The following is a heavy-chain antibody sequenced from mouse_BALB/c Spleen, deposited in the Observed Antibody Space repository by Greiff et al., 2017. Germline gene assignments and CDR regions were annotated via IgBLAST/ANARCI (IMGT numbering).Heavy chain of an antibody. D-gene: IGHD2-3*01. Sequence: QVQLQQSGPELVRPGVSVKISCKGSGYTFTDYAMHWVKQSHAKSLEWIGVISTYSGNTNYNQKFKGKATMTVDKSSSTAYMELARLTSEDSAIYYCAAQIYDGYSFAYWGQGTLVTVSA. CDR2: ISTYSGNT. CDR3: AAQIYDGYSFAY. CDR1: GYTFTDYA. V-gene: IGHV1-67*01. J-gene: IGHJ3*01.